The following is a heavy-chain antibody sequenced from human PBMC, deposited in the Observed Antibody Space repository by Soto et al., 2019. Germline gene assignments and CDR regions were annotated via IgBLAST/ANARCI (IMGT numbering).Heavy chain of an antibody. CDR1: GGSISSYY. Sequence: SETLSLTCTVSGGSISSYYWSWIRQPPGKGLEWIGYIYYSGSTNYNPSLKSRVTISVDTSKNQFSLKLSSVTAADTAVYYCARDFGSSGLIDYWGQGTLVTVSS. V-gene: IGHV4-59*01. CDR2: IYYSGST. J-gene: IGHJ4*02. CDR3: ARDFGSSGLIDY. D-gene: IGHD3-10*01.